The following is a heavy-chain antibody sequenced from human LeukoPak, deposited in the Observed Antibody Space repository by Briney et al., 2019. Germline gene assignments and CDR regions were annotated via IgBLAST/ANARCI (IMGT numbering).Heavy chain of an antibody. CDR3: ARRYGDYVWDYYYMDV. D-gene: IGHD4-17*01. Sequence: SETLSLTCTVSGGSISSYSWSWIRQPPGKGLEWIGYIYYSGSTNYNPSLKGRVTISVDTSKNQFSLKLSSVTAADTAVYYCARRYGDYVWDYYYMDVWGKGTTVTVSS. J-gene: IGHJ6*03. CDR2: IYYSGST. V-gene: IGHV4-59*01. CDR1: GGSISSYS.